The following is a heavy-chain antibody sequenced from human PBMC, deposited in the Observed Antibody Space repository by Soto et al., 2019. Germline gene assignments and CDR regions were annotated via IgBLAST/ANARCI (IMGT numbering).Heavy chain of an antibody. CDR3: ARGPTQRARIAVAGLYYFDY. J-gene: IGHJ4*02. Sequence: QVQLQQWGAGLLKPSETLSLTCAVYGGSFSGYYWSWIRQPPGKGLEWIGEINHSGSTNYNPSLTRPFTQAVDPTKNQFSLKLSSVTAADTAVYYCARGPTQRARIAVAGLYYFDYWGQGTLVTVSS. CDR2: INHSGST. V-gene: IGHV4-34*01. CDR1: GGSFSGYY. D-gene: IGHD6-19*01.